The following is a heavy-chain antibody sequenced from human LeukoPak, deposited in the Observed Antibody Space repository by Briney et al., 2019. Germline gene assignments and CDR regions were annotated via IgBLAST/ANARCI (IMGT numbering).Heavy chain of an antibody. CDR2: IYSGGST. CDR3: ARGSGGYYDSGRRYYYGMDV. J-gene: IGHJ6*02. V-gene: IGHV3-66*01. Sequence: GGSLRLSCAASGFTVSSNYRSWVRQAPGKGLEWVSVIYSGGSTYHADSVKGRFTISRDNSKNTLYLQMNSLRAEDTAVYYCARGSGGYYDSGRRYYYGMDVWGQGTTVTVSS. D-gene: IGHD3-22*01. CDR1: GFTVSSNY.